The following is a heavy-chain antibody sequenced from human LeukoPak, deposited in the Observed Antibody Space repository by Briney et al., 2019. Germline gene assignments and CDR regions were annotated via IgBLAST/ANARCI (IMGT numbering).Heavy chain of an antibody. CDR1: GGSISSYY. Sequence: SETLSLTCTVSGGSISSYYWSWIRQPAGKGLEWIGRIYTSGSPNYNPSLKSRVTMSVDTSKNQFSLKLSSVTAADTAVYFCARVGGYCGGDCYPFDYWGQGTLVTVSS. D-gene: IGHD2-21*02. V-gene: IGHV4-4*07. CDR2: IYTSGSP. CDR3: ARVGGYCGGDCYPFDY. J-gene: IGHJ4*02.